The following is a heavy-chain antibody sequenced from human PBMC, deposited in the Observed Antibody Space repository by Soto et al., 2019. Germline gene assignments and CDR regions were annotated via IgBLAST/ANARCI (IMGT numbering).Heavy chain of an antibody. CDR2: INDGNGDI. CDR3: AHSLIVATGTLNWFEP. J-gene: IGHJ5*02. CDR1: GYTFTNYS. D-gene: IGHD1-7*01. V-gene: IGHV1-3*01. Sequence: VQLVQSGAEVKKPGASVKVSCNASGYTFTNYSMHWVRQAPGQSLEWMGCINDGNGDIKYSKKFQEKITINQDTSASTAYMELSSLKSEDSAMYYCAHSLIVATGTLNWFEPWGQGTLVTVSS.